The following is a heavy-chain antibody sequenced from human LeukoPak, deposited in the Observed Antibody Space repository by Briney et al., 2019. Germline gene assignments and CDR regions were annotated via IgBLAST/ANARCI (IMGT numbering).Heavy chain of an antibody. J-gene: IGHJ6*02. CDR2: IYHSGST. CDR1: GGSISSGGYS. CDR3: ARQFAAAGYYGMDV. D-gene: IGHD6-13*01. V-gene: IGHV4-30-2*01. Sequence: SETLSLTCAASGGSISSGGYSWSWIRQPPGKGLEWIGYIYHSGSTYYNPSLKSRVTISVDRSKNQFSLKLSSVTAADTAVYYCARQFAAAGYYGMDVWGQGTTVTVSS.